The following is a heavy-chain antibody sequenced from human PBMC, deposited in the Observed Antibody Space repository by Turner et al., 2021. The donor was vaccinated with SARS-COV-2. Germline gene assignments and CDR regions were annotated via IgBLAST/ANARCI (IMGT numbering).Heavy chain of an antibody. V-gene: IGHV4-39*01. CDR1: GGSISSSTYY. J-gene: IGHJ3*02. CDR2: IYYSGSN. D-gene: IGHD5-12*01. Sequence: QLQLQESGPGLVKPSETLSLTCTVSGGSISSSTYYWGLVRQPPGKGLEWIGTIYYSGSNYYHPSMKSRVTISVDTSKKQFSLKLSSVTAADTAVYYCARSYSGYESDDAFDIWGQGTMVTVSS. CDR3: ARSYSGYESDDAFDI.